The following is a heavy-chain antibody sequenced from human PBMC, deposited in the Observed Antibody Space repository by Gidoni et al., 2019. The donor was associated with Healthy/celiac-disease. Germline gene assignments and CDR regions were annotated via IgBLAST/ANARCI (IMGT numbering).Heavy chain of an antibody. D-gene: IGHD3-22*01. V-gene: IGHV4-34*01. Sequence: QVQLQQWGAGLLKPSETLSLTCAVYGGSFSGYYWSWIRQPPGKGLEWIGEINHSGSTNYNPSLKSRVTISVDTSKNQFSLKLSSVTAADTAVYYCARGEGYYDSSGYWGVFDYWGQGTLVTVSS. CDR1: GGSFSGYY. CDR3: ARGEGYYDSSGYWGVFDY. J-gene: IGHJ4*02. CDR2: INHSGST.